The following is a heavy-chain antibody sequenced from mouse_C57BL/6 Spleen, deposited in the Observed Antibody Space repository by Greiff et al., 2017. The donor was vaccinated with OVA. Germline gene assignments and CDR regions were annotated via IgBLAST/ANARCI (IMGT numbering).Heavy chain of an antibody. CDR2: LRSGSSTI. CDR3: ARTIYGNYDAMDY. Sequence: EVQRVESGGGLVKPGGSLKLSCAASGFTFSDYGMPWVRQAPAKGLEWVAYLRSGSSTIYYAATVKGRFTISRDNAKNTLFLQMTSLRSEDTAIYYCARTIYGNYDAMDYWGQGTSVTVSS. D-gene: IGHD2-1*01. V-gene: IGHV5-17*01. CDR1: GFTFSDYG. J-gene: IGHJ4*01.